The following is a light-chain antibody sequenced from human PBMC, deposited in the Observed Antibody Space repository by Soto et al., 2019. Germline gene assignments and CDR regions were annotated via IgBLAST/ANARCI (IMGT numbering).Light chain of an antibody. CDR3: QQFYTIPWT. V-gene: IGKV4-1*01. J-gene: IGKJ1*01. CDR2: WSS. Sequence: DIVMTQSPDSLAVSLGERATISCKSSHSVLNNSNNKNFLAWYQHKPGPSPVLLLYWSSTRESAVPDRFSGSGSWTDFSLTISSVQAEDVAVYYCQQFYTIPWTFGQGTRLEIK. CDR1: HSVLNNSNNKNF.